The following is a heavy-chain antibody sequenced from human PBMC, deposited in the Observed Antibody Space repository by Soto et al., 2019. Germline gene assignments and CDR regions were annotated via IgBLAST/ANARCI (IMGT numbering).Heavy chain of an antibody. CDR2: NSSSSSYI. J-gene: IGHJ6*02. Sequence: PGGSLRLSCAPSALTLTIYSMNCVRQAPGNGRGWVSSNSSSSSYIDYADSVNGRFTISRENAENTLYLQMNSTRDEDTAVYYYERVEVYSSLSISGVYYYYGMDVWGQGTMVTVSS. D-gene: IGHD6-19*01. V-gene: IGHV3-21*01. CDR1: ALTLTIYS. CDR3: ERVEVYSSLSISGVYYYYGMDV.